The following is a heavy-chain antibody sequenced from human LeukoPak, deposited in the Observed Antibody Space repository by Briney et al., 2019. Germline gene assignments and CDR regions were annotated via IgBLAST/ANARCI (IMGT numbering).Heavy chain of an antibody. CDR2: IYYSGST. CDR1: GGSISSSSHY. V-gene: IGHV4-39*01. Sequence: PSETLSLTCTVSGGSISSSSHYWGWIRQPPGKGLGWIGNIYYSGSTYYHPSLKSRLTISVAPSKHPFSLKPSSVTAADTAVYYCARSGYSGRSHSYYGMDVWGQGTTLTVSS. CDR3: ARSGYSGRSHSYYGMDV. D-gene: IGHD1-26*01. J-gene: IGHJ6*02.